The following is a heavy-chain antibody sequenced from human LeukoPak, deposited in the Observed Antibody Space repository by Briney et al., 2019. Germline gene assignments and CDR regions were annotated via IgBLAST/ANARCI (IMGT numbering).Heavy chain of an antibody. Sequence: GGSLRLSCAASGFTFSNYAMHWVRQAPGKGLEWVSSISSSGTYLYYADSVKGRFTISRDNAKDSLYLQMNSLRVEDTAGYFCARGLFGVINPTDYWGQGTLVTVSS. CDR3: ARGLFGVINPTDY. CDR1: GFTFSNYA. V-gene: IGHV3-21*01. J-gene: IGHJ4*02. CDR2: ISSSGTYL. D-gene: IGHD3-3*01.